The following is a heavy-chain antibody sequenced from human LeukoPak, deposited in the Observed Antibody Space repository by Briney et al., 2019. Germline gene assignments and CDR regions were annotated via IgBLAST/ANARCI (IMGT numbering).Heavy chain of an antibody. D-gene: IGHD2-15*01. Sequence: PSETLSLTCTVSGGSISSYYWSWIRQPPGKGLEWSGYIYYSGSTNYNPSLKSRVTISVDTSKNQFSLQLSSVTAADTAVYYCARVPSLGYCSGGSCYPNPFFDYWGQGTLVTVSS. V-gene: IGHV4-59*01. CDR3: ARVPSLGYCSGGSCYPNPFFDY. CDR1: GGSISSYY. CDR2: IYYSGST. J-gene: IGHJ4*02.